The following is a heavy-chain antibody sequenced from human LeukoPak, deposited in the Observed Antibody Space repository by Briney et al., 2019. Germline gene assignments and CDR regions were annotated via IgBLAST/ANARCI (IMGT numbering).Heavy chain of an antibody. Sequence: SETLSLTCTVSGGSISSYYWSWIRQPAGKGLEWIGRIYTSGSTNYNPSLKSRVTMSVDTSKNQCTLKLSLVTAADTAVYYCARDKGELTATYGYYYYYGMDVWGQGTTVTVSS. CDR1: GGSISSYY. J-gene: IGHJ6*02. V-gene: IGHV4-4*07. D-gene: IGHD1-7*01. CDR3: ARDKGELTATYGYYYYYGMDV. CDR2: IYTSGST.